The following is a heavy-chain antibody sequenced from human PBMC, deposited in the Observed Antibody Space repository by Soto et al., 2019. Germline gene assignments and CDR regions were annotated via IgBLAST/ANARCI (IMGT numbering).Heavy chain of an antibody. J-gene: IGHJ4*02. CDR3: PRDPDPTDFHIDY. Sequence: EVQLVESGGGLVQPGGSLRLSCAASGFTFGSYWMHWVRQAPGEGLVWVSRINSEGSRTNYADSVKGRFTISRDNAKNTLYLEMNSLRAEDTAVYFCPRDPDPTDFHIDYWGQGTLVTVSS. V-gene: IGHV3-74*01. CDR2: INSEGSRT. D-gene: IGHD3-3*01. CDR1: GFTFGSYW.